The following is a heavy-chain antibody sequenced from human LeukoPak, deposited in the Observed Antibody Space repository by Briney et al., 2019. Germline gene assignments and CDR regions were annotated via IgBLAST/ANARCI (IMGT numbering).Heavy chain of an antibody. CDR1: GYTFTGYY. Sequence: GASVKVSCKASGYTFTGYYMHWVRQAPGQGPEWMGRINPNSGGTNYAQKFQGRVTMTRDTSISTAYMELSRLRSDDTAVYYCARLRVAGGNGGYFDYWGQGTLVTVSS. D-gene: IGHD4-23*01. J-gene: IGHJ4*02. CDR3: ARLRVAGGNGGYFDY. V-gene: IGHV1-2*06. CDR2: INPNSGGT.